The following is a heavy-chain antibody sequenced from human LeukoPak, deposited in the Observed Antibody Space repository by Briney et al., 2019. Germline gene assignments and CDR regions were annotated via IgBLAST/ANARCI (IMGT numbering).Heavy chain of an antibody. D-gene: IGHD3-22*01. CDR1: GLTFSSYA. V-gene: IGHV3-23*01. Sequence: GGSLRLSCAASGLTFSSYAMSWVRQAPGKGLEWVSAISGSGGSTYYADSVKGRFTISRDNSKNTLYLQMNSLRAEDTAVYYCAKDLSMIVVVITLDYWGQGTLVTVSS. CDR2: ISGSGGST. J-gene: IGHJ4*02. CDR3: AKDLSMIVVVITLDY.